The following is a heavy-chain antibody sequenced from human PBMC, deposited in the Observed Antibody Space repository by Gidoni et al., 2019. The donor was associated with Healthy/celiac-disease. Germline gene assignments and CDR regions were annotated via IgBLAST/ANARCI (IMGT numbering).Heavy chain of an antibody. D-gene: IGHD3-3*01. J-gene: IGHJ6*02. Sequence: EVQLVESGGGLVQPGGSLGLSCSASGFTFRSYAMPWVRQAPGKGLEYVSAISSNGGSTYYADSVKGRFTISRDNSKNTLYLQMSSLRAEDTAVYYCVKDQIPVYYDFWSGYYYGMDVWGQGTTVTVSS. CDR1: GFTFRSYA. CDR3: VKDQIPVYYDFWSGYYYGMDV. V-gene: IGHV3-64D*06. CDR2: ISSNGGST.